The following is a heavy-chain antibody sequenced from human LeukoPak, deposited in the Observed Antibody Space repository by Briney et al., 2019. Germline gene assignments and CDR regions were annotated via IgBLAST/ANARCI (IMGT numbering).Heavy chain of an antibody. D-gene: IGHD3-10*01. CDR2: IYYSGST. Sequence: PSETLSLTCTVSGGSISSYYWSWIRQPPGKGLEWIGYIYYSGSTNYNPSLKSRVTMSVDTSKNQFSLKLSSVTAADTAVYYCARGDYYGSGSYELDIWGQGTMVTVSS. J-gene: IGHJ3*02. V-gene: IGHV4-59*12. CDR3: ARGDYYGSGSYELDI. CDR1: GGSISSYY.